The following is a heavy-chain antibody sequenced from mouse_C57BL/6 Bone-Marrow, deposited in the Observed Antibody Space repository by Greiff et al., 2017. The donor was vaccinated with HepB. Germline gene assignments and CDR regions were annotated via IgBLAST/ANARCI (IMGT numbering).Heavy chain of an antibody. CDR2: ILPGSGST. D-gene: IGHD2-2*01. Sequence: QVQLQQSGAELMKPGASVKLSCKATGYTFTGYWIEWVKQRPGHGLEWIGEILPGSGSTNYNEEFKGKATFAADTSSNTAYMQLSSLTTEDSAIYDCAREGIDYGYQAWFAYWGQGTLVTVSA. J-gene: IGHJ3*01. CDR3: AREGIDYGYQAWFAY. V-gene: IGHV1-9*01. CDR1: GYTFTGYW.